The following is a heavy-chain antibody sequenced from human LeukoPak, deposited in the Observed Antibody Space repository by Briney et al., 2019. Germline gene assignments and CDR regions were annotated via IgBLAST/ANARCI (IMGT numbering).Heavy chain of an antibody. CDR2: IWYGGSNK. Sequence: GGSLRLSCAASGFTLSSYGMHWVRQAPGKGLEWVAVIWYGGSNKYYADSVKGRFTISRDNSKNTLYLQMNSLRAEDTAVYYCAKGSVDCSSTSCYNPHDAFDIWGQGTMVTVSS. CDR1: GFTLSSYG. J-gene: IGHJ3*02. D-gene: IGHD2-2*02. V-gene: IGHV3-30*02. CDR3: AKGSVDCSSTSCYNPHDAFDI.